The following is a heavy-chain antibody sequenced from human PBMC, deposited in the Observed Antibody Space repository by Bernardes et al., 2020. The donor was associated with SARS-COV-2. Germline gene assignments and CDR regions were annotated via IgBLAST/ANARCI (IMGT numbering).Heavy chain of an antibody. J-gene: IGHJ6*02. CDR1: GFTFSSYS. V-gene: IGHV3-21*01. D-gene: IGHD2-15*01. CDR3: ASIHCSGGSCEYYYGMDV. CDR2: ISSSSSYI. Sequence: GGSLRLSCAASGFTFSSYSMNWVRQAPGKGLEWVSSISSSSSYIYYADSVKGRFTISRDNAKNSLYLQMNSLRAEDTAVYYCASIHCSGGSCEYYYGMDVWGQGTTVTVSS.